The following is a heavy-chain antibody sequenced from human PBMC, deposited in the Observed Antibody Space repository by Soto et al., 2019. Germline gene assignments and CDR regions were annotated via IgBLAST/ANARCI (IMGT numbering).Heavy chain of an antibody. J-gene: IGHJ6*02. Sequence: GGSLRLSCAASGLTFSDCYMNWIRQAPGKGLEWVSYISSSGSSINYAGSVKGRFTISRDNAKNSLYLQMNSLRAEDTAMYYCARVRFGEWGYAMDVWGQGTTVTVSS. CDR2: ISSSGSSI. CDR3: ARVRFGEWGYAMDV. CDR1: GLTFSDCY. V-gene: IGHV3-11*01. D-gene: IGHD3-10*01.